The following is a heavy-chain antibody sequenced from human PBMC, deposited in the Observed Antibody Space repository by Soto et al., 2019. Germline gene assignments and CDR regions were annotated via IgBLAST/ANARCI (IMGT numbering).Heavy chain of an antibody. V-gene: IGHV3-23*01. CDR3: AKFPVRRPTIFGVVITRGGMDV. J-gene: IGHJ6*02. D-gene: IGHD3-3*01. Sequence: EVQLLESGGGLVQPGGSLRRSCAASGFTFSSYAMSWVRQAPGKGLEWVSAISGSGGSTYYADSVKGRFTISRDNSKNTLYLQMNSLRAEDTAVYYCAKFPVRRPTIFGVVITRGGMDVWGQGTTVTVSS. CDR1: GFTFSSYA. CDR2: ISGSGGST.